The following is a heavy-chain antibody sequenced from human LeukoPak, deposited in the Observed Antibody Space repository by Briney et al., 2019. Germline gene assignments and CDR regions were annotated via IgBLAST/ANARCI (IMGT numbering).Heavy chain of an antibody. Sequence: GGSLRLSCAASGFTFSRHAMSWVRQAPGKGLEWVSAISGSGGSTYYADSVKGRFTISRDNSKNTLYLQMNSLRAEDTAVYYCAKRPGITGTTFDFDYWGQGTLVTVSS. CDR3: AKRPGITGTTFDFDY. V-gene: IGHV3-23*01. J-gene: IGHJ4*02. D-gene: IGHD1-7*01. CDR2: ISGSGGST. CDR1: GFTFSRHA.